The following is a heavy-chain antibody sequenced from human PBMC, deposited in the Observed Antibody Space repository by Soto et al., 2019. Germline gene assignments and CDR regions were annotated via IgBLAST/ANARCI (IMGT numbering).Heavy chain of an antibody. D-gene: IGHD3-9*01. Sequence: GGSLRLSCAASGFTVSSNYMSWVRQAPGKGLEWVSVIYSGGSTYYADSVKGRFTISRDNSKNTLYLQMNSLRAEDTAVYYCARALYYDILTGYYETSYYFDYWGQGTLVTVSS. CDR2: IYSGGST. CDR1: GFTVSSNY. CDR3: ARALYYDILTGYYETSYYFDY. J-gene: IGHJ4*02. V-gene: IGHV3-53*01.